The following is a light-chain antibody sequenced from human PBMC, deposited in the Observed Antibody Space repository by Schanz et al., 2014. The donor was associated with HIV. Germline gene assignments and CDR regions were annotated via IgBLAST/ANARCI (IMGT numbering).Light chain of an antibody. J-gene: IGLJ2*01. CDR3: CSFAGSNSLL. Sequence: QSALTQPPSASGSPGQSVTISCTGTTSDIGGYNYVSWYQQHPDKAPQLLIYEVNMRPSGVPDRFSGSKSGNTASLTISGLQSDDEADYFCCSFAGSNSLLFGGGTKLTVL. V-gene: IGLV2-8*01. CDR2: EVN. CDR1: TSDIGGYNY.